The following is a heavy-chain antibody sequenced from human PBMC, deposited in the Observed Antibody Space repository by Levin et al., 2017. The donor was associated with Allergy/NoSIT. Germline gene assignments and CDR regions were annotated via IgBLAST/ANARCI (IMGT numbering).Heavy chain of an antibody. Sequence: GGSLRLSCAASGFTFSCYSMNWVRQAPGKGLEWVSYISSSSSTIYYADSVKGRFTISRDNAKNSLYLQMNSLRAEDTAVYYCAREWGIVVVVAALSGWYYYYYMDVWGKGTTVTVSS. CDR2: ISSSSSTI. J-gene: IGHJ6*03. V-gene: IGHV3-48*01. D-gene: IGHD2-15*01. CDR3: AREWGIVVVVAALSGWYYYYYMDV. CDR1: GFTFSCYS.